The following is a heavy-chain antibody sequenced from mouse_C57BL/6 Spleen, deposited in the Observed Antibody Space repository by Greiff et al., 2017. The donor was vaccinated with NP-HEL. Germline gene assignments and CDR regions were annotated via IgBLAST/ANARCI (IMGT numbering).Heavy chain of an antibody. Sequence: VQLQQSGAELVRPGASVTLSCKASGYTFTDYEMPWVKQTPVHGLEWIGAIDPETGGTAYNQKFKGKAILTADKSSSTAYMELRSLTSEDSAVYYCTLYYGSSYWYFDVWGTGTTVTVSS. J-gene: IGHJ1*03. CDR2: IDPETGGT. CDR3: TLYYGSSYWYFDV. D-gene: IGHD1-1*01. CDR1: GYTFTDYE. V-gene: IGHV1-15*01.